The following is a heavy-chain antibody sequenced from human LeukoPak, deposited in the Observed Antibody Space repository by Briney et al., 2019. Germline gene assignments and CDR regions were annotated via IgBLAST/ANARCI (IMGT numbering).Heavy chain of an antibody. D-gene: IGHD1-26*01. CDR2: TYPGDSDT. Sequence: GESLKISCKGSGYSFTSYWIGWVRQMPGKGLEWMGLTYPGDSDTRYSPSFQGQVTISADKSISTAYLQWSSLKASDTAMYYCARPSGSYVYYFDYWGQGTLVTVSS. CDR3: ARPSGSYVYYFDY. J-gene: IGHJ4*02. CDR1: GYSFTSYW. V-gene: IGHV5-51*01.